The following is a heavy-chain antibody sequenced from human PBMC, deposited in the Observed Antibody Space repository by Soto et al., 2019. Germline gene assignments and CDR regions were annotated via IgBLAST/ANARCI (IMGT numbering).Heavy chain of an antibody. J-gene: IGHJ5*02. CDR1: GYTFTSYG. Sequence: ASVKVSCTASGYTFTSYGISWVRQAPGQGLEWMGWISAYNGNTNYAQKLQGRVNMTTDTSTSTAYMELRSLRSDDTAVEYCARSWYSSSYNDTCGQGTSVTVSS. CDR3: ARSWYSSSYNDT. CDR2: ISAYNGNT. V-gene: IGHV1-18*04. D-gene: IGHD6-13*01.